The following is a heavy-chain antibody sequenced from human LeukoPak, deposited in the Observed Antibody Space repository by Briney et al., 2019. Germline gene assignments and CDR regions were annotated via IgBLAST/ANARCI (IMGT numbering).Heavy chain of an antibody. J-gene: IGHJ6*02. V-gene: IGHV3-30*18. D-gene: IGHD6-19*01. Sequence: GRSLRLSCAASGFTFSSYGMHWVRQAPGKGLEWVAVISYDGSNKYYADSVKGRFTISRDNSKNTLYLQMNGLRAEDRAVYYCAKGFFGGQWLVSYYYYGMDVWGQGTTVTVSS. CDR2: ISYDGSNK. CDR1: GFTFSSYG. CDR3: AKGFFGGQWLVSYYYYGMDV.